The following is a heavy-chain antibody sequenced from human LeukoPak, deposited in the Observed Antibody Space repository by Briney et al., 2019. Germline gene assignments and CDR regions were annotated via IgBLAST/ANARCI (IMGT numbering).Heavy chain of an antibody. CDR3: VRDCIGCHGFDY. CDR2: VSAYADDT. V-gene: IGHV1-18*01. J-gene: IGHJ4*02. CDR1: GYTFISYG. Sequence: GASVKVSCKASGYTFISYGISWVRQAPGQGFEWMGWVSAYADDTNYVQKFQGRVTMTTDTSTSTAYMELRSLRFDDTAVYYCVRDCIGCHGFDYWGQGTLVTVSS. D-gene: IGHD2-15*01.